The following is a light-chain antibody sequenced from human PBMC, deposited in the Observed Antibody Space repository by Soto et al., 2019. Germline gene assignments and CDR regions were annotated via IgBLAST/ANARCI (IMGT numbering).Light chain of an antibody. V-gene: IGLV2-14*03. J-gene: IGLJ2*01. CDR1: SSDVGGYKY. CDR3: SSYTSSNSFL. CDR2: DVS. Sequence: QSALTQPASVSGSPGQLITISCTGTSSDVGGYKYVSWYQQHPGKAPKLIIYDVSKRPSGVSNRFSGSKSGNTASLTISGLQAEDEADYYCSSYTSSNSFLFGGGTKLTVL.